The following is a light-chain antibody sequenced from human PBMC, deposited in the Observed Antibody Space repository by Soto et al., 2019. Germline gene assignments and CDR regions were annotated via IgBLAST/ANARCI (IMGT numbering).Light chain of an antibody. Sequence: QSVLTQPASVSGSLGQSIATSCTGTSSDVGGYNYVSWYQQLPGKAPKLLISGVSNRPSGVPHRFSGSKSGNTASLTISGLQAEDEADYYCSSYRTGGPFVFGNGTKVTVL. J-gene: IGLJ1*01. CDR3: SSYRTGGPFV. CDR2: GVS. CDR1: SSDVGGYNY. V-gene: IGLV2-14*01.